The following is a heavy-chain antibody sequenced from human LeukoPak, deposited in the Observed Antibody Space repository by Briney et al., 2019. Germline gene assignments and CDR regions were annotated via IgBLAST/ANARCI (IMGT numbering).Heavy chain of an antibody. CDR2: IYYSGST. D-gene: IGHD6-13*01. Sequence: SETLSLTCAVYGGSFSGYYWSWIRQPPGKGLEWIGYIYYSGSTNYNPSLKSRVTISVDTSKNQFSLKLSSVTAADTAVYYCARLEGAAAGTLGYWGQGTLVTVSS. CDR3: ARLEGAAAGTLGY. J-gene: IGHJ4*02. V-gene: IGHV4-59*08. CDR1: GGSFSGYY.